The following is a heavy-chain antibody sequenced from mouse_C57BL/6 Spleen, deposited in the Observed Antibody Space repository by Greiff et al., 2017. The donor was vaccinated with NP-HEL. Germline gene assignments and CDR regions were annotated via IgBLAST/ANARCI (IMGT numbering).Heavy chain of an antibody. Sequence: VQRVESGPELVKPGASVKISCKASGYAFSSSWMNWVKQRPGQGLEWIGRIYPGAGDTNYTGTFKGKATLTADKSSSTAYMQLSSLTSDDSAVYCCAFYYYGSSHWCFDVWGKGTTVTVSS. CDR1: GYAFSSSW. CDR2: IYPGAGDT. J-gene: IGHJ1*03. V-gene: IGHV1-82*01. CDR3: AFYYYGSSHWCFDV. D-gene: IGHD1-1*01.